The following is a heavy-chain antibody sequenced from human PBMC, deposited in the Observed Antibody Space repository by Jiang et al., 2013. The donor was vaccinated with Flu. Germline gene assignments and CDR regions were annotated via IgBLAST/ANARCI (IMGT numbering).Heavy chain of an antibody. Sequence: LLKPSETLSLTCTVSGGSVSRYYWSWIRQPPGKGLEWIGYIYNSVSTNYNPSLKSRVTISVDTSKNQFSLKLTSVTAAGTAVYYCAREGLYSSTWRRNPKTDYYFDFWGQGTLVTVSS. D-gene: IGHD6-13*01. J-gene: IGHJ4*02. CDR1: GGSVSRYY. V-gene: IGHV4-59*02. CDR2: IYNSVST. CDR3: AREGLYSSTWRRNPKTDYYFDF.